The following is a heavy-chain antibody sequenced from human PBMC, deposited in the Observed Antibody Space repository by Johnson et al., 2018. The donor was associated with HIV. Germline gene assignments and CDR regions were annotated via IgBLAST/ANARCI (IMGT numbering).Heavy chain of an antibody. CDR2: ISSSGRTK. D-gene: IGHD2-15*01. V-gene: IGHV3-11*01. CDR3: ARWWPRAIDDAFDI. Sequence: QVQLVESGGGLVKPGGSPRLSCAASGFNFIDYYMSWIRQAPGKGLDWVSSISSSGRTKYDADSVKGRFTISRDNAKNSVYLQMNSLRAEDTALYYCARWWPRAIDDAFDIWGQGTMVTVSS. J-gene: IGHJ3*02. CDR1: GFNFIDYY.